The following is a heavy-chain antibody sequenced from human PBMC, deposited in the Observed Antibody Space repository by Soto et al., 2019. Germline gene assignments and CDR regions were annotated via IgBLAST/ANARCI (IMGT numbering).Heavy chain of an antibody. J-gene: IGHJ4*02. D-gene: IGHD2-15*01. Sequence: QVQLGESGGGVVQPGGSLRLSCAASGFTFSGYGMHWVRQSPGEGLEWVAILANDGSYQYYAESVKGRFTISRDNSKNTLYTQMDSLRTEDTAVYYCARSIGGSSYYPPDYWGQGTLVTVSS. CDR1: GFTFSGYG. CDR2: LANDGSYQ. CDR3: ARSIGGSSYYPPDY. V-gene: IGHV3-30*03.